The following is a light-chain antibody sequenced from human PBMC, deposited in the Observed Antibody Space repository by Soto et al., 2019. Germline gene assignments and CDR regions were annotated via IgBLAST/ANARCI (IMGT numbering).Light chain of an antibody. CDR3: GSYTTSSNYV. CDR2: DVS. V-gene: IGLV2-14*01. CDR1: SSDVGAYNY. J-gene: IGLJ1*01. Sequence: LGHPRSVAWSPGRSITISCTGTSSDVGAYNYVSWYQQHPGKAPKLMIYDVSHRPSGVSHRFSGSKSGHTASLTISGLQAEERADHYCGSYTTSSNYVFGTGTKVTAL.